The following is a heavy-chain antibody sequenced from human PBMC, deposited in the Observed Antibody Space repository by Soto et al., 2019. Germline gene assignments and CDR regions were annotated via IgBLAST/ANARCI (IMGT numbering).Heavy chain of an antibody. V-gene: IGHV6-1*01. Sequence: SQTLSLTCAISGDSVSSNSAAWNWIRQSPSRGLEWLGRTYYRSKWYNDYAVSVKSRITINPDTSKNQFSLQLNSVTPEDTAVYYCASTGTRDSLYYYYYGMDVWGQGTTVTVSS. CDR3: ASTGTRDSLYYYYYGMDV. D-gene: IGHD1-1*01. CDR1: GDSVSSNSAA. J-gene: IGHJ6*02. CDR2: TYYRSKWYN.